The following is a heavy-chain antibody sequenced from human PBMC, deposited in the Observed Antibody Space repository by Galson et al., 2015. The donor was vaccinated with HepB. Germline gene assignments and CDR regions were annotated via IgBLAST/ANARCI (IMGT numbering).Heavy chain of an antibody. CDR3: VRAPESIGLSGGFDR. J-gene: IGHJ4*02. CDR1: GFTLSDYY. CDR2: TRNKANSYTT. V-gene: IGHV3-72*01. D-gene: IGHD6-19*01. Sequence: SLRLSCAASGFTLSDYYMDWVRQAPGKGLEWVGRTRNKANSYTTEYAASVKGRFVISRDDSKNSLHLQMNRLKTEDTAVYFCVRAPESIGLSGGFDRGGQGTLVSVSS.